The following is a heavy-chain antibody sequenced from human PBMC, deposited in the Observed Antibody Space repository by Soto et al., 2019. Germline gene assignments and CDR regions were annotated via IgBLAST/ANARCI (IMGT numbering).Heavy chain of an antibody. V-gene: IGHV5-51*01. CDR3: ARRTDGTGAYIDY. CDR2: IYAGDSDT. Sequence: GGSLKISCKCSGYRFTSYWIAWVRRMPGKGLEWMGIIYAGDSDTRYGPSFQGQVTISADKSISTAYLQWSSLKASDTAMYYCARRTDGTGAYIDYWGQGTLVTVSS. CDR1: GYRFTSYW. J-gene: IGHJ4*02.